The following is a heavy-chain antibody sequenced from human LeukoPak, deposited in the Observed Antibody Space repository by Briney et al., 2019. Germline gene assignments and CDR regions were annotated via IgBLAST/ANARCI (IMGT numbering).Heavy chain of an antibody. CDR2: IYTSAYITEIT. CDR1: GGCIISSY. V-gene: IGHV4-4*07. CDR3: SKGNGDDDAFDS. J-gene: IGHJ3*02. Sequence: PSETLPLTCTVPGGCIISSYWSSIRQPAGKGLEWIGRIYTSAYITEITNYNPSLKSRVTMSIDTSTNQFSLMLSSVTAADSAMFQCSKGNGDDDAFDSRGQGTMVTVSS. D-gene: IGHD4-17*01.